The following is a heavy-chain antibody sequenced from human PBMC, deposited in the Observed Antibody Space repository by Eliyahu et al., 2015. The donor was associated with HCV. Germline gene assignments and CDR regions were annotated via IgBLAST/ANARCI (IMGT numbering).Heavy chain of an antibody. V-gene: IGHV3-64D*06. D-gene: IGHD3-22*01. J-gene: IGHJ5*02. CDR1: GFTFSSYA. CDR3: VKGFDSSGYLLGP. CDR2: ISSNGGST. Sequence: EVQLVESGGGLVQPGGSLRLSCSASGFTFSSYAMHWVRQAPGKGLEYVSAISSNGGSTYYADSVKGRFTISRDNSKNTLYLQMSSLRAEDTAVYYCVKGFDSSGYLLGPWGQGTLVTVSS.